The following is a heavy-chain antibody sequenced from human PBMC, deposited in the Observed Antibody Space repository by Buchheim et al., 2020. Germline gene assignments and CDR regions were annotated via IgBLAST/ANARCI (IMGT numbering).Heavy chain of an antibody. J-gene: IGHJ4*02. CDR1: GGPFSSST. D-gene: IGHD5-24*01. V-gene: IGHV1-69*02. CDR3: ARESSRDGYPSHY. Sequence: QVQLVQSGAEVKKPGSSVQVSCKASGGPFSSSTISWVRQAPVQGLEWIVIIIPILGIANYAQKFQGRVTITADKSTSTAYMGMRSLRAEDTAVYFCARESSRDGYPSHYWGKGTL. CDR2: IIPILGIA.